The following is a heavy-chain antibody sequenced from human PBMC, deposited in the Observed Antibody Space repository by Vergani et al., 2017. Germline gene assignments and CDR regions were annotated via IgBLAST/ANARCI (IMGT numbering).Heavy chain of an antibody. CDR3: ATDSPWELLKLLDY. CDR1: GYTLTEFS. J-gene: IGHJ4*02. D-gene: IGHD1-26*01. Sequence: QVQLVQSGAEVKKPGAALKTSCSVSGYTLTEFSMHWVRQAPGKGLESMGGFDPEDVETIYAQKFQGRVTMTEDTSKDTAYMELSSLRSEDKAVYYCATDSPWELLKLLDYWGQGTLVTVSS. V-gene: IGHV1-24*01. CDR2: FDPEDVET.